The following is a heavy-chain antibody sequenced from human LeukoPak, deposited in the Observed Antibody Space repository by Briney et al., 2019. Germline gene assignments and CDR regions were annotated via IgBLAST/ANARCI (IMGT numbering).Heavy chain of an antibody. D-gene: IGHD6-13*01. CDR2: IYTSGST. V-gene: IGHV4-4*07. CDR3: AREDSSSFDAFDI. J-gene: IGHJ3*02. Sequence: PSETLSLTCTVSGGSISSYYWSWIRQPAGKGLEWIGRIYTSGSTNYNPSLKSRVTMPVDTSKNQFSLKLGSVTAADTAVYYCAREDSSSFDAFDIWGQGTMVTVSS. CDR1: GGSISSYY.